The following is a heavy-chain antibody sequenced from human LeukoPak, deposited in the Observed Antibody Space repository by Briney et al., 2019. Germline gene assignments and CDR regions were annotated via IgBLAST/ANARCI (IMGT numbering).Heavy chain of an antibody. V-gene: IGHV1-18*01. J-gene: IGHJ4*02. D-gene: IGHD3-22*01. CDR1: GYTFTSYG. Sequence: ASVKVSCKASGYTFTSYGISWVRQAPGQGLEWMGWISAYNGNTNYAQKLQGRVTMTTDTSTSTAYMELRSLRSDDTAVYYCARGGYVTYYYDKENNFDYWGQGTLVTVSS. CDR3: ARGGYVTYYYDKENNFDY. CDR2: ISAYNGNT.